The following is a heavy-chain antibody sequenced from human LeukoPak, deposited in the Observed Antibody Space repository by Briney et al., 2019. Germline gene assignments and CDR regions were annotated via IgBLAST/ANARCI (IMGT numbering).Heavy chain of an antibody. D-gene: IGHD5-18*01. Sequence: GGSLRLSCAVSGFSLSNYWMSWVRQTPGKGLEWVANIKQDGSEKHYVDSVKGRFAISRDNAKDSLYLQMNSLRIEDTAVYYCVTSGYNFDYWGQGTLVTVSS. V-gene: IGHV3-7*05. CDR1: GFSLSNYW. CDR2: IKQDGSEK. CDR3: VTSGYNFDY. J-gene: IGHJ4*02.